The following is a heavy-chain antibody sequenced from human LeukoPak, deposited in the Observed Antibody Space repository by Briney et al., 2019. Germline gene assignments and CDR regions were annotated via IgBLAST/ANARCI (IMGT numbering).Heavy chain of an antibody. D-gene: IGHD3-22*01. V-gene: IGHV3-7*03. Sequence: GGSLRLSCAASGFTFPNYVMSWVRQAPGKGLEWVANIKEDGSEKYYVDSVKGRFTISRDNAKNSLYLQMNSLRAEDTAVYYCATTPPYYYDSSGRPSWGQGTMVTVSS. J-gene: IGHJ3*01. CDR2: IKEDGSEK. CDR3: ATTPPYYYDSSGRPS. CDR1: GFTFPNYV.